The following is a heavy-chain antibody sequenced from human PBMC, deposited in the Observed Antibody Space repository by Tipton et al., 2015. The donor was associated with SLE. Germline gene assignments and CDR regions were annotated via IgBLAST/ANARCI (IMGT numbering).Heavy chain of an antibody. J-gene: IGHJ4*02. Sequence: SLRLSCTASGFTFSSYSINWVRQAPGKGLEWVSSISSGSNYISYADSLKGRFTISRDDAKNSVFLQMNSLRAEDTAVYYCVRGASIGYYYFDYWGLGTLVTVSS. CDR1: GFTFSSYS. CDR2: ISSGSNYI. V-gene: IGHV3-21*01. D-gene: IGHD2-15*01. CDR3: VRGASIGYYYFDY.